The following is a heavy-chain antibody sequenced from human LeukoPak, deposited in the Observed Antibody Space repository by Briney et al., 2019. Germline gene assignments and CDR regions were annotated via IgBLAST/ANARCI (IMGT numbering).Heavy chain of an antibody. D-gene: IGHD2-21*02. V-gene: IGHV4-59*01. Sequence: SETLSLTCTVSGGSLSSYYWRWIRQPPGRGLEWIGYVYSSGSTNYNPSLKSRVTISVDTSKNQFSLKLSSVTAADTAVYYCARVLYCGCDCRLFDSWGQGTLVTVSS. CDR1: GGSLSSYY. J-gene: IGHJ4*02. CDR2: VYSSGST. CDR3: ARVLYCGCDCRLFDS.